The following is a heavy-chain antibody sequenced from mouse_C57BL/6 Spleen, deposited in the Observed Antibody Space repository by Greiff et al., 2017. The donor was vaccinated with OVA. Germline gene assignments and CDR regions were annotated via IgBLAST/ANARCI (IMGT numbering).Heavy chain of an antibody. D-gene: IGHD1-3*01. CDR1: GYTFTDYE. V-gene: IGHV1-15*01. Sequence: VQGVESGAELVRPGASVTLSCKASGYTFTDYEMHWVKQTPVHGLEWIGAIDPETGGTAYNQKFKGKAILTADKSSSTAYMELRSLTSEDSAVYYCTRFYNYETAMDYWGQGTSVTVSS. CDR3: TRFYNYETAMDY. CDR2: IDPETGGT. J-gene: IGHJ4*01.